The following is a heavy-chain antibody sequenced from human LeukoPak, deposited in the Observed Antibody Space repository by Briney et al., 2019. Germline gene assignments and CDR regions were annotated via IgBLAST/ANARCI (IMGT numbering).Heavy chain of an antibody. Sequence: GSLRLSCAASGYTFSRYWMHWVRQGPGKGLVWVSRINEDGSSTSYAESVRGRFTISRDNAKNTLYLQMNSLRDEDAAVYYCTTDTFGARDSWGQGTLVTVSS. CDR2: INEDGSST. CDR3: TTDTFGARDS. D-gene: IGHD3-10*01. J-gene: IGHJ4*02. V-gene: IGHV3-74*01. CDR1: GYTFSRYW.